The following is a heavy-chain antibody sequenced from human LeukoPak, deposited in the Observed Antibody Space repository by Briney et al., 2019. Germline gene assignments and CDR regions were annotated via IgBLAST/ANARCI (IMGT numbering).Heavy chain of an antibody. J-gene: IGHJ4*02. CDR2: INPTSGGT. D-gene: IGHD2-2*01. Sequence: ASVKVSCKASVYAFTGYYMHWVRQAPGQGLEWMGWINPTSGGTNYAQKFQGRVTMTRDTSISTAYMELSRLTSDDTAVYYCAKAEYAHYIDYWGQGTLVTVSS. CDR1: VYAFTGYY. V-gene: IGHV1-2*02. CDR3: AKAEYAHYIDY.